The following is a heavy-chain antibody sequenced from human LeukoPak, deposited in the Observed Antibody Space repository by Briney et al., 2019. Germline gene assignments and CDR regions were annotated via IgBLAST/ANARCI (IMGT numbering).Heavy chain of an antibody. J-gene: IGHJ6*03. CDR2: IWYDGSNK. Sequence: GGSLRLSCAASGFTFSSYGMHWVRQAPGKGLEWVAVIWYDGSNKYYADSVKGRFTISRDNSKNTLYLQMNSLRAEDTAVYYCAKEMKACSGGSCYYYYMDVWGKGTTVTVSS. CDR3: AKEMKACSGGSCYYYYMDV. CDR1: GFTFSSYG. V-gene: IGHV3-33*06. D-gene: IGHD2-15*01.